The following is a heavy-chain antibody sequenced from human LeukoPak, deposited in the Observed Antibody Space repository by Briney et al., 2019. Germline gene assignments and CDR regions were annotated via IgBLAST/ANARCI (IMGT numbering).Heavy chain of an antibody. J-gene: IGHJ4*02. CDR2: SSADNGNT. D-gene: IGHD6-19*01. V-gene: IGHV1-18*01. CDR3: ARATSAGYSSGWSLLYYFDY. CDR1: GYTFTSYG. Sequence: ASVKVSCKASGYTFTSYGISWVRQAPGQGLDWMGWSSADNGNTNYAQKLQGRVTMTTDTSTSTAYMELRSLRSDDTAVYYCARATSAGYSSGWSLLYYFDYWGQGTLVTVSS.